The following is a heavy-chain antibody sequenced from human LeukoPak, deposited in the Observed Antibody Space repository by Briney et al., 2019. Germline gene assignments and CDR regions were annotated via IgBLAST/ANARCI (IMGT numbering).Heavy chain of an antibody. D-gene: IGHD2/OR15-2a*01. CDR1: GFTFSHYG. CDR3: AKAGDFYGPGD. Sequence: PGGSLRLSCAASGFTFSHYGIHWVRQAPGEGPEWMSDISHDGSKKYYADSVKGRFSMSRDNSKNTLYLHMNSLRVEDTAVYYCAKAGDFYGPGDWGQGTLVTVSS. CDR2: ISHDGSKK. J-gene: IGHJ4*02. V-gene: IGHV3-30*18.